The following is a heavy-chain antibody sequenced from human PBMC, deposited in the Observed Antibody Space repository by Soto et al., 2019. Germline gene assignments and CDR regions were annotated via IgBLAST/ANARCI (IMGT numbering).Heavy chain of an antibody. V-gene: IGHV4-59*01. CDR2: IHYSGSI. Sequence: QEQLQESGPGLVKPSETLSLTCTVSGASISSYYWSWIRQPPGKGLDWIGYIHYSGSINYNPSLKSRVIISIDTSKNQFSLNLSSAAAADTAVYYCARHSQNGPPLWFGELLSWGQGTLVTVSS. CDR3: ARHSQNGPPLWFGELLS. CDR1: GASISSYY. J-gene: IGHJ4*02. D-gene: IGHD3-10*01.